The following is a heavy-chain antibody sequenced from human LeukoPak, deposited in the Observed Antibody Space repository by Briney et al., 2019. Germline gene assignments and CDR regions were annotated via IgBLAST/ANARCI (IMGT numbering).Heavy chain of an antibody. V-gene: IGHV4-39*01. CDR3: ASRLCSGGSCYEDY. CDR1: GGSISSSSYY. CDR2: IYYSGST. J-gene: IGHJ4*02. D-gene: IGHD2-15*01. Sequence: SETLSLTCTVSGGSISSSSYYWGWIRQPPGKGLEWIGSIYYSGSTYYNPSLKSRVTISVDTSQNQLSLKLSSVTAADTAVYYCASRLCSGGSCYEDYWGQGTLVTVSS.